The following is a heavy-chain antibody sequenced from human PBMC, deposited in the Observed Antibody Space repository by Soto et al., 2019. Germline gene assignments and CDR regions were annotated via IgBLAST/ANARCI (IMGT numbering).Heavy chain of an antibody. Sequence: ASVKVSCKASGGTFSSYAISWVRQAPGQGLEWMGGIIPIFGTANYAQKFQGRVTITADESTSTAYMELSSLRSEDTAVYYCARDWAPYSSSWATNDYWGQGTLVTVSS. CDR1: GGTFSSYA. D-gene: IGHD6-13*01. J-gene: IGHJ4*02. V-gene: IGHV1-69*13. CDR3: ARDWAPYSSSWATNDY. CDR2: IIPIFGTA.